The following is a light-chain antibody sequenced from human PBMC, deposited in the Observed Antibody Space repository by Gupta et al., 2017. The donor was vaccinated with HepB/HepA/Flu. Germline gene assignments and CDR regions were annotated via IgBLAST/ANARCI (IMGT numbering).Light chain of an antibody. CDR3: NSRDSSGNHWV. J-gene: IGLJ3*02. V-gene: IGLV3-19*01. CDR2: GKN. CDR1: SLRSYY. Sequence: SSELTQDPAVSVALVQNVRITCQGDSLRSYYASWYPQKPGQAPVVVIYGKNNRPSGIPDRFSGSSSGNTASLTITGAQAEDEADYYCNSRDSSGNHWVFGGGTKRTVL.